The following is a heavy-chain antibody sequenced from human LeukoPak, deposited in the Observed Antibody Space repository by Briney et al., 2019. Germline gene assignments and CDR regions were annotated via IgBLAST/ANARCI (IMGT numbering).Heavy chain of an antibody. CDR3: ARHNYGSLYFDY. Sequence: PSETLSLTCTVSGGSISSSSYYWGWIRQPPGKGLEWIGSIYYSGSTYYNPSLKSRVTISVDTSNNQFSLKLSSVTAADTAVYYCARHNYGSLYFDYWGQGTLVTVSS. CDR2: IYYSGST. V-gene: IGHV4-39*01. J-gene: IGHJ4*02. CDR1: GGSISSSSYY. D-gene: IGHD3-10*01.